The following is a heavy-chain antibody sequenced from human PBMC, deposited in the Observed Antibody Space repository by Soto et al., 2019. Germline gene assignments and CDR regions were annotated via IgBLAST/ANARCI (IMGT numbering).Heavy chain of an antibody. D-gene: IGHD1-1*01. V-gene: IGHV3-30-3*01. Sequence: GGSLRLSCVASGFNFGTYAIHWVRQAPGKGLQWVALIAYDGINTYYADSVKGRFTISRDKSKNTLHLQMNSLRPEDTGVYFCARVTPGNNLYYFSGLDVWGQGTSVTVSS. CDR3: ARVTPGNNLYYFSGLDV. CDR2: IAYDGINT. J-gene: IGHJ6*02. CDR1: GFNFGTYA.